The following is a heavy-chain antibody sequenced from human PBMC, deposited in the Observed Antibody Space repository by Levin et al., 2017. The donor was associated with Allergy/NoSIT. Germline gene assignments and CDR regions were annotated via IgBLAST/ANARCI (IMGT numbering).Heavy chain of an antibody. CDR1: GGSISSGGYY. CDR2: IYYSGST. CDR3: AREGGFGELPYYFDY. Sequence: PSETLSLTCTVSGGSISSGGYYWSWIRQHPGKGLEWIGYIYYSGSTYYNPSLKSRVTISVDTSKNQFSLKLSSVTAADTAVYYCAREGGFGELPYYFDYWGQGTLVTVSS. V-gene: IGHV4-31*03. D-gene: IGHD3-10*01. J-gene: IGHJ4*02.